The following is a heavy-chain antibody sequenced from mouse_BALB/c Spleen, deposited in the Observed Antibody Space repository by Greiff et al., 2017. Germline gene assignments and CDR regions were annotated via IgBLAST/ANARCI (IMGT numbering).Heavy chain of an antibody. J-gene: IGHJ3*01. CDR2: IWAGGST. V-gene: IGHV2-9*02. CDR3: ARGDGLFAY. CDR1: GFSLTSYG. Sequence: QVQLQQSGPGLVAPSQSLSITCTVSGFSLTSYGVHWVRQPPGKGLEWLGVIWAGGSTNYNSALMSRLSISKDNSKSQVFLKMNSLQTDDTAMYYCARGDGLFAYWGQGTLVTVSA. D-gene: IGHD1-2*01.